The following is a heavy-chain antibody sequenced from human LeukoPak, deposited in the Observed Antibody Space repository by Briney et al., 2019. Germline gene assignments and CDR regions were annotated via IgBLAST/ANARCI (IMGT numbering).Heavy chain of an antibody. D-gene: IGHD1-26*01. Sequence: GGSLRLSCAASGFTFSSYGMSWVRQAPGKGLEWVSAISGSGGSTYYADSVKGRFTISRDNSKNTLYLQMNSLRAEDTAVYYCAKDMTGSYLPEYFQHWGQGTLVTVPS. V-gene: IGHV3-23*01. CDR1: GFTFSSYG. CDR2: ISGSGGST. CDR3: AKDMTGSYLPEYFQH. J-gene: IGHJ1*01.